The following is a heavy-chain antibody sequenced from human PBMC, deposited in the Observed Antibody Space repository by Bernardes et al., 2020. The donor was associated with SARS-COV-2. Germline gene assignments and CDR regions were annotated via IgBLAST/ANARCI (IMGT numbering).Heavy chain of an antibody. Sequence: ASVKVSCKVSGYTLTELSMHWVRQAPGKGLEWMGGFDPEDGETIYAQKFQGRVTMTEDTSTDTAYMELSSLRSEDTAVYYCVAVPAAIRWYWFDPWGQETLVTVSS. CDR1: GYTLTELS. J-gene: IGHJ5*02. CDR3: VAVPAAIRWYWFDP. D-gene: IGHD2-2*01. CDR2: FDPEDGET. V-gene: IGHV1-24*01.